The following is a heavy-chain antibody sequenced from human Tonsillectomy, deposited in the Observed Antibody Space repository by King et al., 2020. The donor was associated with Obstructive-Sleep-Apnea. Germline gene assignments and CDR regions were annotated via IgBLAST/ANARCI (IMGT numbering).Heavy chain of an antibody. CDR1: GFTFIDYL. J-gene: IGHJ4*02. Sequence: QLVQSGGGLVQPGGSLRLSCAASGFTFIDYLISWFRQAPGKGLEWVANIKHDGCVKSYLDSVKGRFTISRDNAKNSLYLQMNSLRAEDTAVYYCARVEGRGADRDYWGQGTLVTVSS. CDR3: ARVEGRGADRDY. CDR2: IKHDGCVK. V-gene: IGHV3-7*03.